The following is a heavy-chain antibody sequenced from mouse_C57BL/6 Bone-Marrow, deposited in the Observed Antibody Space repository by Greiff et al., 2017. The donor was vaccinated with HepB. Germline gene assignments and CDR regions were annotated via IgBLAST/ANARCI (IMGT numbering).Heavy chain of an antibody. Sequence: QVQLQQSGAELVKPGASVKLSCKASGYTFTSYWMHWVKQRPGQGLEWIGMIHPNSGSTNYNEKFKSKATLTVDKSSSTAYIQLSSLTSEDSAVYYCARPSYYSNPYAMDYWGQGTSVTVSS. CDR3: ARPSYYSNPYAMDY. D-gene: IGHD2-5*01. V-gene: IGHV1-64*01. CDR2: IHPNSGST. CDR1: GYTFTSYW. J-gene: IGHJ4*01.